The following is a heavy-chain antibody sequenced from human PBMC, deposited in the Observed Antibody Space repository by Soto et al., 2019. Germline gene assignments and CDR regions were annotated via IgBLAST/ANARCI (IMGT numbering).Heavy chain of an antibody. CDR2: IYHSGNS. D-gene: IGHD6-19*01. Sequence: SETLSLTCAVSGGSIRSRHWWTWVRQPPGKGLEWIGEIYHSGNSNYNPSLKSRVTISLDMSKNQFSLRLSSVTAADTAVYYCARYNSDWYFDYWGQGTLVTAPQ. CDR1: GGSIRSRHW. CDR3: ARYNSDWYFDY. V-gene: IGHV4-4*02. J-gene: IGHJ4*02.